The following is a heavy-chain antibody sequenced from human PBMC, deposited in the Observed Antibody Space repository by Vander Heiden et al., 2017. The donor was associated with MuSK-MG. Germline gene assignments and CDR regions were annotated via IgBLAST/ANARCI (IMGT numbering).Heavy chain of an antibody. CDR1: GGSFSGYY. CDR2: INHSGST. J-gene: IGHJ4*02. D-gene: IGHD2-15*01. CDR3: ARGRIGYCSGGSCYGLAY. V-gene: IGHV4-34*01. Sequence: QVQLQQWGAGLLKPSETLSLTCAVYGGSFSGYYWSWIRQPPGKGLEWIGEINHSGSTNYNPSLKSRVTIPVDTSKNQFSLKLSSVTAADTAVYYCARGRIGYCSGGSCYGLAYWGQGTLVTVSS.